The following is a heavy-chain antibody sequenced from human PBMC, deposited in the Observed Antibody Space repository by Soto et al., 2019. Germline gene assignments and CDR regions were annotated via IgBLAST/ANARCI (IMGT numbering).Heavy chain of an antibody. V-gene: IGHV1-46*01. CDR2: INSSGGST. CDR3: ARDRVDYYDSSGYPGWFDP. J-gene: IGHJ5*02. Sequence: SVKVSCKASGYTFTSYYMHWLRQSPGQGLEWMGIINSSGGSTSYAQKFQGRVTMTMDTSTSTVYMELSSLRSEDTAVYYCARDRVDYYDSSGYPGWFDPWGQGTLVTVSS. D-gene: IGHD3-22*01. CDR1: GYTFTSYY.